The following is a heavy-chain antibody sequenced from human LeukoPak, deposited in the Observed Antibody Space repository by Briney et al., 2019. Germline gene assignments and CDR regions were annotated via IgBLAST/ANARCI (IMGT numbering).Heavy chain of an antibody. V-gene: IGHV3-21*01. Sequence: GGSLRLSCAASGFTFSSYSMNWVRQAPGKGLGWVSSISTSSSYIYYADSMKGRFTISRDDAKNSLYLQMNNLRAEDTAVYYCARDSVWRGPPIAVAGTDFWGRGTLVTVSS. CDR2: ISTSSSYI. CDR3: ARDSVWRGPPIAVAGTDF. D-gene: IGHD6-19*01. CDR1: GFTFSSYS. J-gene: IGHJ4*02.